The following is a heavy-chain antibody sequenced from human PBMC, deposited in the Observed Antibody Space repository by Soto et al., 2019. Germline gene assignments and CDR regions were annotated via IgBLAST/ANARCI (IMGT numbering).Heavy chain of an antibody. V-gene: IGHV3-23*01. Sequence: GGSLRLSCAASGFTFSSYAMSWVRQAPGKGLEWVSAISGSGGSTYYADSVKGRFTISRDNSKNTLYLQMNSLRAEDTAVYYCAKDLHSGSYSAPDYWGQGTLVTVSS. CDR1: GFTFSSYA. J-gene: IGHJ4*02. CDR2: ISGSGGST. CDR3: AKDLHSGSYSAPDY. D-gene: IGHD1-26*01.